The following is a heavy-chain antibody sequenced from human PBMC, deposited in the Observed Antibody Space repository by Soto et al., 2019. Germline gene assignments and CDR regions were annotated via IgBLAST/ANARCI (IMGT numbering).Heavy chain of an antibody. CDR3: ASGDSSRWYYFAY. D-gene: IGHD6-13*01. CDR1: GGSISSGGYY. J-gene: IGHJ4*02. CDR2: IYSSGST. Sequence: PSETPSLTCTVSGGSISSGGYYWSWIRQHPGKGLEWIGYIYSSGSTYYNPSLKSRVTISVDTSHNQFHLKLTSVTAADTAVYYCASGDSSRWYYFAYWGQGTLVTVSS. V-gene: IGHV4-31*03.